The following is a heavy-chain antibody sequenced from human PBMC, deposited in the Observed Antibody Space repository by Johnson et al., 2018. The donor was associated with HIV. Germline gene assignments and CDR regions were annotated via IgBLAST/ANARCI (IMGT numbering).Heavy chain of an antibody. Sequence: VQLVESGGGLVQPGGSLRVSCAASGFKYAASGLAFSNYAVKWVSHTPGGDGGTSFADSVRGRYIISRDNSKNTLYLQMNSLRAEDTAVYYCARSGAASIAARGDAFDIWGQGTMVTVSS. J-gene: IGHJ3*02. CDR2: TPGGDGGT. CDR1: GFKYAA. D-gene: IGHD6-6*01. V-gene: IGHV3-23*04. CDR3: ARSGAASIAARGDAFDI.